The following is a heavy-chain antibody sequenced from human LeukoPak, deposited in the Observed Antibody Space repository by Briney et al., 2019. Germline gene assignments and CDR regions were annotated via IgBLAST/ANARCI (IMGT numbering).Heavy chain of an antibody. D-gene: IGHD3-22*01. V-gene: IGHV3-30*18. Sequence: GRSLRLSCAASGFTFSSYGMHWVRQAPGKGLEWVAVISYDGSNKYYADSVKGRFTISRDNSKNTLYLQMNSLRAEDTAVYYCAKGTYYYDSSGLDYWGQGTLVTVSS. CDR3: AKGTYYYDSSGLDY. J-gene: IGHJ4*02. CDR1: GFTFSSYG. CDR2: ISYDGSNK.